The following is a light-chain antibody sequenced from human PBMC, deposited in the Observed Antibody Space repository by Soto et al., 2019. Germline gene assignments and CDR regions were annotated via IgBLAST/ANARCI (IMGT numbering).Light chain of an antibody. J-gene: IGKJ4*01. V-gene: IGKV3-15*01. CDR1: LSVSSN. Sequence: EIVMTQSPATLSVSPGERATLSCRASLSVSSNLAWYQQRPGQAPRLLIYRASTRATGIPARFSGSGSGTEFTLTVSSLQSEDFAVYYCQQFNNWPLTFGGGTKVEIK. CDR2: RAS. CDR3: QQFNNWPLT.